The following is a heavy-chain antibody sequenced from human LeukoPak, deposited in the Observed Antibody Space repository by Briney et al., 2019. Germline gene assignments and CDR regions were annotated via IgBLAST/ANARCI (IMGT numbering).Heavy chain of an antibody. CDR1: GYTFTGYY. J-gene: IGHJ3*02. CDR3: AADGSDSVSNGFDI. Sequence: ASVKVSFKASGYTFTGYYMHWVRQAPGQGLEWMGWINPNSGATNYGQKFQGRVSMTRDTSISTAFMELSRLTSDDTAVYYCAADGSDSVSNGFDIWGQGTMVTVSS. CDR2: INPNSGAT. D-gene: IGHD1-26*01. V-gene: IGHV1-2*02.